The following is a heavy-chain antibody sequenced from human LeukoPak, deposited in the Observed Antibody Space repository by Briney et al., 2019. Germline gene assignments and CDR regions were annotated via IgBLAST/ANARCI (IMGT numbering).Heavy chain of an antibody. CDR1: GFTFSSYA. CDR2: ISYDGSNK. D-gene: IGHD3-22*01. CDR3: ARYYDSSGYYYPTSGD. J-gene: IGHJ4*02. V-gene: IGHV3-30*04. Sequence: GGSLRLSCAASGFTFSSYAMHWVRQAPGKGLEWVAVISYDGSNKYYADSVKGRFTISRDNSKNTLYLQMNSLRAEDTAVYYCARYYDSSGYYYPTSGDWGQGTLVTVSS.